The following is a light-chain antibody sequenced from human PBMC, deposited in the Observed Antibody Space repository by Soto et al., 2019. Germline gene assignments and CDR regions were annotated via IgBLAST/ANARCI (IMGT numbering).Light chain of an antibody. V-gene: IGKV3-20*01. J-gene: IGKJ4*01. CDR1: QTVRNNY. CDR3: QQFSSYPLT. Sequence: EIMLTQSKGTLSLSPGERATLSCRASQTVRNNYLAWYQQKPGQAPRLLIYDASSRATGIPDRFSGGGSGTDFTLTISRLEPEDFAVYYCQQFSSYPLTFGGGTKVDIK. CDR2: DAS.